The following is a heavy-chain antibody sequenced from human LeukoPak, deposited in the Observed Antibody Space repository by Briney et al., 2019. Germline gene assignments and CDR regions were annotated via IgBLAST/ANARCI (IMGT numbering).Heavy chain of an antibody. CDR3: ARAMTYYGSGSPDAFDI. CDR2: IIPIFGTA. J-gene: IGHJ3*02. CDR1: GGTFSSYA. V-gene: IGHV1-69*13. D-gene: IGHD3-10*01. Sequence: SVKVSCKASGGTFSSYAISWVRQAPGQGLEWMGGIIPIFGTANYAQKFQGRVTITADESTSTAYMELSSLRSEDTAVYYCARAMTYYGSGSPDAFDIWGQGTMVTVSS.